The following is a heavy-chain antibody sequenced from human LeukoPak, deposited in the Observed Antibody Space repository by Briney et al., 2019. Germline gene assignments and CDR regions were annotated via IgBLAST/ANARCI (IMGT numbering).Heavy chain of an antibody. CDR1: GFTFSSYA. J-gene: IGHJ4*02. CDR3: ARVTSTPATFDY. Sequence: GRSLRLSCAASGFTFSSYAMHWVRQAPGKGLEWVAVISYDGSNKYYADSVKGRFTISRDNSKNTLYLQMNSLRAEDTAVYYCARVTSTPATFDYWGQGTLVTVSS. V-gene: IGHV3-30-3*01. D-gene: IGHD2-2*01. CDR2: ISYDGSNK.